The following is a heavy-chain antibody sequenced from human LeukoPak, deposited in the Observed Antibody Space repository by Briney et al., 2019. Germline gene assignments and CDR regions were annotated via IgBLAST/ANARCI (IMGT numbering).Heavy chain of an antibody. CDR3: AREDGDAFDI. D-gene: IGHD5-24*01. CDR2: IGSSGGSR. V-gene: IGHV3-48*03. CDR1: GFTFSSYE. J-gene: IGHJ3*02. Sequence: PGGSLRLSCAASGFTFSSYEMDWVRRAPGKGLEWVSYIGSSGGSRYYADSVKGRFTSSRDNAKNSLYLQMNSLRVEDTAVYYCAREDGDAFDIWGQGTKVSVSS.